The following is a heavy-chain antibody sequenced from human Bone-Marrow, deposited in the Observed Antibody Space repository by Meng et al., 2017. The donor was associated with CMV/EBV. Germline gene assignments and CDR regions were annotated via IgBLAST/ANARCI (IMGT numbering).Heavy chain of an antibody. CDR3: AKGGYYGPGGMDV. J-gene: IGHJ6*02. Sequence: GESLKISCAASGFTVSSNYMSWVRQAPGKGLEWVSTVSPSGSKTYYADSMKGRFTVSRDNSKNTVYLQMNSLRVEDTAVYYCAKGGYYGPGGMDVWGLGTTVTVSS. V-gene: IGHV3-23*01. CDR1: GFTVSSNY. D-gene: IGHD3-10*01. CDR2: VSPSGSKT.